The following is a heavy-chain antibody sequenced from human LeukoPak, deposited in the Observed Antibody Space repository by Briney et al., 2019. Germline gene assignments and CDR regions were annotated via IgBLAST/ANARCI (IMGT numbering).Heavy chain of an antibody. D-gene: IGHD6-19*01. Sequence: ASVKVSCKASGYTFTHHGIGWVRQAPGQGLEWMGWISCYNGDTHYAQKFQGRVTMTTDKSTSTAYMEVRSLRSDDTAVYYCARDPSNTSGYYAYFDNWGQGTLVTVSS. CDR1: GYTFTHHG. CDR3: ARDPSNTSGYYAYFDN. V-gene: IGHV1-18*01. CDR2: ISCYNGDT. J-gene: IGHJ4*02.